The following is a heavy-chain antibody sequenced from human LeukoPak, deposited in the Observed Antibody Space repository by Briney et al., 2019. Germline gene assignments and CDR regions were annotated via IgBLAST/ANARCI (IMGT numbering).Heavy chain of an antibody. V-gene: IGHV3-21*01. CDR1: GFTFSSYS. Sequence: PGGSLRLSCAASGFTFSSYSMNWVRQAPGKGLEWVSSISSSSSYIYYADSVKGRFTISRDNAKNSLYLQMNSLRAEDTAVYDCARDLSSTRIFDYWGQGTLVTVSS. D-gene: IGHD2-2*01. CDR3: ARDLSSTRIFDY. CDR2: ISSSSSYI. J-gene: IGHJ4*02.